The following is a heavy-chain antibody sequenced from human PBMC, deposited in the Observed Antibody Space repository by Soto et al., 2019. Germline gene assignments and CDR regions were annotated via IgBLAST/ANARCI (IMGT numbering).Heavy chain of an antibody. V-gene: IGHV1-69*13. CDR3: ATDHVDTAMVTG. D-gene: IGHD5-18*01. CDR2: IIPIFGTA. J-gene: IGHJ4*02. CDR1: GGTFSSYA. Sequence: SVKVSCKASGGTFSSYAISWVRQAPGQGLEWMGGIIPIFGTANYAQKFQGRVTITADESTSTAYIELSSLRSEDTAVYYCATDHVDTAMVTGWGQGTLVTVSS.